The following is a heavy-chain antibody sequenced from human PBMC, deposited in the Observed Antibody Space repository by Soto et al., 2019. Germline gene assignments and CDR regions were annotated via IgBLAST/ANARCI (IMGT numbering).Heavy chain of an antibody. V-gene: IGHV1-69*01. J-gene: IGHJ5*02. CDR2: IIPIFGTA. Sequence: QVQLVQSGAEVQKPGSSVKVSCKASGGTFSSYAISWVRQAPGQGLEWMGGIIPIFGTANYAQKFQGRVTITADESTSTAYMELSSLRSEDTAVYYCARVSQGYYDFWSGYPGFNWFDPWGQGTLVTVSS. CDR3: ARVSQGYYDFWSGYPGFNWFDP. CDR1: GGTFSSYA. D-gene: IGHD3-3*01.